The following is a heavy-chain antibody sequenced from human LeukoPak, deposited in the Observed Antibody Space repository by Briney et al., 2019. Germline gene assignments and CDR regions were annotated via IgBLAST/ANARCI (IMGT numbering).Heavy chain of an antibody. Sequence: GASVKVSCKASGYTFTGYYMHWVRQAPGQGLEWMGWINPNSGGTNYAQKFQGRVTMTRDTSISTAYMELSRLRSDDTAVYYCASMGAPTVLRALYYMDVWGKGTTVTVSS. J-gene: IGHJ6*03. V-gene: IGHV1-2*02. CDR1: GYTFTGYY. CDR3: ASMGAPTVLRALYYMDV. D-gene: IGHD3-3*01. CDR2: INPNSGGT.